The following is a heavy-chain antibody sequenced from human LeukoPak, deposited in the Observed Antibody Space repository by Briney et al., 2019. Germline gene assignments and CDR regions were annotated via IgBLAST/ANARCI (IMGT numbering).Heavy chain of an antibody. D-gene: IGHD3-22*01. CDR1: GFTFNNYA. V-gene: IGHV3-30-3*01. Sequence: GGSLRLSCAASGFTFNNYAMHWVRQAQGKGLEWVAVISYDGSNKFYADSVKGRCSTSRDYSKNALYLQINSLRAEDTAVYYCARDRSIGMTTADRSFEYWGQGILVTVSS. CDR2: ISYDGSNK. CDR3: ARDRSIGMTTADRSFEY. J-gene: IGHJ4*02.